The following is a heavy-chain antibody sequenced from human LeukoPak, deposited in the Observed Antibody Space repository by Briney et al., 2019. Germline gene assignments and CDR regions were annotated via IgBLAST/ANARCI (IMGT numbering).Heavy chain of an antibody. CDR1: GGSFSSYA. D-gene: IGHD3-3*01. J-gene: IGHJ4*02. CDR3: ARARLRSGPPDY. V-gene: IGHV1-69*13. Sequence: ASVKVSCKASGGSFSSYAISWMRQAPGQGLEWMGGIIPIFGTANYAQKFQGRVTITADESTSTAYMELSSLRSEDTAVYYCARARLRSGPPDYWGPGTLDTVSS. CDR2: IIPIFGTA.